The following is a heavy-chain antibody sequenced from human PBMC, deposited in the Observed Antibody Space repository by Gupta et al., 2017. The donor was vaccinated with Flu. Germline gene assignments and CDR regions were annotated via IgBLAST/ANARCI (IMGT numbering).Heavy chain of an antibody. J-gene: IGHJ4*02. D-gene: IGHD2-15*01. CDR2: ISWNSGSI. Sequence: EVQLLESGGGLVKPGGSLRPSCEASGFTFDNFAMTWVRKVTGKGLEWVSGISWNSGSIGYADSVKGRFTISRDNAKNSLYLQVNSLRAEDTALYYCAKDIAPTIIRKDYCSGGSCYRGHFDYWGQGTLVTVSS. V-gene: IGHV3-9*01. CDR3: AKDIAPTIIRKDYCSGGSCYRGHFDY. CDR1: GFTFDNFA.